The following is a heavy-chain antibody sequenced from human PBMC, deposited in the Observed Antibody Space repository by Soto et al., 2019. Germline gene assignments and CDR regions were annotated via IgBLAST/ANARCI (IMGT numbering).Heavy chain of an antibody. CDR3: ARAPYGSGSRVDY. J-gene: IGHJ4*02. CDR2: INPNSGGT. CDR1: GYTFTGYY. D-gene: IGHD3-10*01. Sequence: ASVKVSCKASGYTFTGYYMHWVRQAPGQGLEWMGWINPNSGGTNYAQKFQGWVTMTRDTSISTAYMELSRLRSDDTAVYYCARAPYGSGSRVDYWGQGTLVPVSS. V-gene: IGHV1-2*04.